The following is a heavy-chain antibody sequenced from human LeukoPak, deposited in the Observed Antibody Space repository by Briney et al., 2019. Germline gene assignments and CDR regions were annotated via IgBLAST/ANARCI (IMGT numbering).Heavy chain of an antibody. J-gene: IGHJ4*02. D-gene: IGHD3-10*01. CDR3: ARGFGAKRGPGGFDY. Sequence: PSETLSLTCAVYGGSFSGYYWSWIRQPPGKGLEWIGEINHSGSTNYNPSLKSRVTISVDTSKNQFSLKLSSVTAADTAVYYCARGFGAKRGPGGFDYWGQGTLVTVSS. V-gene: IGHV4-34*01. CDR2: INHSGST. CDR1: GGSFSGYY.